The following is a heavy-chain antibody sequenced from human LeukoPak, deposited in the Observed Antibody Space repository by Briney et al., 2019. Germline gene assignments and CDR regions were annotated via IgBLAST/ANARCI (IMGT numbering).Heavy chain of an antibody. Sequence: PSETLSLTCTVSGGSISSSSYYWGWIRQPPGKGLEWIGSIYYSGSTYYNPSLKSRVTISVDTSKNQLSLKLSSVTAADTAVYYCARVGSSWSGAVDYWGQGTLVTVSS. D-gene: IGHD6-13*01. CDR2: IYYSGST. CDR1: GGSISSSSYY. CDR3: ARVGSSWSGAVDY. V-gene: IGHV4-39*07. J-gene: IGHJ4*02.